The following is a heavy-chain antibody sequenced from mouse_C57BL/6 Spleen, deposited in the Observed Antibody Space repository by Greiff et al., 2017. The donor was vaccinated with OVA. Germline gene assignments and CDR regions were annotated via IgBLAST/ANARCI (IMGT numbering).Heavy chain of an antibody. Sequence: QVQLQQPGAELVKPGASVKMSCKASGYTFTSYWITWVKLRPGQGLEWIGDIYPGSGSTNYNEKFKSKATLTVDTSSSTAYMQLSSLTSEDSAVYYCARPPYGNYEGTMDYWGQGTSVTVSS. CDR3: ARPPYGNYEGTMDY. J-gene: IGHJ4*01. CDR1: GYTFTSYW. D-gene: IGHD2-1*01. V-gene: IGHV1-55*01. CDR2: IYPGSGST.